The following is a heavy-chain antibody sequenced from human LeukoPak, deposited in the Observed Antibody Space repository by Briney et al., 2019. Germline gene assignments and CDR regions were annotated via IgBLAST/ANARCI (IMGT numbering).Heavy chain of an antibody. J-gene: IGHJ4*02. CDR1: GDSISSFY. Sequence: SSETLSLTCTVSGDSISSFYWSWIRQPPGKGLERIGYIYYSGSTNYNPSLKSRVTISVDTSKNQFSLKLSSATAADTAVYYCARGRDGYCSGGSCFQFDYWGQGTLVTVSS. CDR3: ARGRDGYCSGGSCFQFDY. D-gene: IGHD2-15*01. V-gene: IGHV4-59*01. CDR2: IYYSGST.